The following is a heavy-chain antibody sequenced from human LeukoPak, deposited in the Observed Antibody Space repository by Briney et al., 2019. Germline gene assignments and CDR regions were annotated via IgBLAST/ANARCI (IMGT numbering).Heavy chain of an antibody. CDR1: GFTFSSYG. V-gene: IGHV3-30*02. Sequence: GGSLRLSCAASGFTFSSYGMHWVRQAPGKGLEWVAFIRYDGSNKYYADSVKGRFTISRDNSKNTLYLQMNSLRAEDTAVYYCAKDMGDIVVVWGEIDYWGQGTLVTVSS. CDR3: AKDMGDIVVVWGEIDY. J-gene: IGHJ4*02. CDR2: IRYDGSNK. D-gene: IGHD2-2*01.